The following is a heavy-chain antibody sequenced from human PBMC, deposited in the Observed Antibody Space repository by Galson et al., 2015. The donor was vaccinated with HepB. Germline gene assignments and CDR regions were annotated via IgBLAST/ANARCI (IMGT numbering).Heavy chain of an antibody. CDR2: TYYRSKWYN. D-gene: IGHD6-19*01. J-gene: IGHJ4*02. V-gene: IGHV6-1*01. Sequence: CAISGDSVSSDSAAWNWIRQSPSRGLEWLGRTYYRSKWYNDYAVSVKSRISINPDTSKNQFSLHLNSVTPEDTAVYYCASGWYHNWGQGTLVTVSS. CDR1: GDSVSSDSAA. CDR3: ASGWYHN.